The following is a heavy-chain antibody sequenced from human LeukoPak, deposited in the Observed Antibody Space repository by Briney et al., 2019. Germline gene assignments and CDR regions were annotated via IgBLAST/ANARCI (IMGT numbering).Heavy chain of an antibody. CDR2: MNPNSGNT. Sequence: GASVKVSCKASGYTFTSYDINWVRQATGQGLEWVGWMNPNSGNTGYAQKFQGRATMTRNTSISTAYMELSSLRSEDTAVYYCARVYDYVWGSYRVTPYYYYYYMDVWGKGTTVTVSS. J-gene: IGHJ6*03. V-gene: IGHV1-8*01. CDR3: ARVYDYVWGSYRVTPYYYYYYMDV. CDR1: GYTFTSYD. D-gene: IGHD3-16*02.